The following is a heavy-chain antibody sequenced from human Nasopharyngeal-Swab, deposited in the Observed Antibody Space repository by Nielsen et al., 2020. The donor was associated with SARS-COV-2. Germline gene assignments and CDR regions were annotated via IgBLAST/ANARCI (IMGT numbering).Heavy chain of an antibody. V-gene: IGHV3-21*01. CDR2: ISSSSSYI. Sequence: GGSLRLSCAASGFTFNNYNFNWVRQAPGKGPEWVSSISSSSSYIYYADSVKGRFTISRDNAKNSLYLQMNSLRAEDTAVYYCARDGLDYDFWSAYFMDVWGQGTTVTVSS. J-gene: IGHJ6*02. D-gene: IGHD3-3*01. CDR1: GFTFNNYN. CDR3: ARDGLDYDFWSAYFMDV.